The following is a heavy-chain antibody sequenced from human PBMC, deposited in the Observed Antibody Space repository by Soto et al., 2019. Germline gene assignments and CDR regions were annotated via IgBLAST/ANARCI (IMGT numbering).Heavy chain of an antibody. CDR3: AKGSIALDYYYYGMDV. D-gene: IGHD6-6*01. V-gene: IGHV3-23*01. Sequence: GGSLRLSCAASGFTFSSYAMSWVRQAPGKGLEWVSAISGSGGSTHYADSVKGRFTISRDNSKNTLYLQMNSLIAEDTAVYYCAKGSIALDYYYYGMDVWGQGTTVTVSS. J-gene: IGHJ6*02. CDR2: ISGSGGST. CDR1: GFTFSSYA.